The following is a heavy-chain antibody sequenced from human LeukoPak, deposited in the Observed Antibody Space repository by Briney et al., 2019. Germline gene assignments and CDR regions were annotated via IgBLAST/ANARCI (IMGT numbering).Heavy chain of an antibody. CDR2: IYSSGST. CDR1: GASIGGSGYY. J-gene: IGHJ4*02. V-gene: IGHV4-39*01. CDR3: AKSGGYGLIDY. Sequence: SETLSLTCTVSGASIGGSGYYWGWIRQPPGKGLEWIGSIYSSGSTYYNASLQSRVTISIETSKNQISLRLSSVTAADTAMYYCAKSGGYGLIDYWGQGTLVTVSS. D-gene: IGHD1-26*01.